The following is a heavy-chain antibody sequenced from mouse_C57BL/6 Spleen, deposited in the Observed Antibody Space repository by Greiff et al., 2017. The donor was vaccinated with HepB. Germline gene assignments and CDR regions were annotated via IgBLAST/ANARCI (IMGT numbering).Heavy chain of an antibody. CDR1: GYTFTSYW. D-gene: IGHD1-1*01. Sequence: QVQLQQSGAELVKPGASVKMSCKASGYTFTSYWITWVKQRPGQGLEWIGDIYPGSGSTNYNEKFKSKATLTVDTSSSTAYMQLSSLTSEDSAVYYCANYGSSSYAMDYWGQGTSVTVSS. V-gene: IGHV1-55*01. CDR2: IYPGSGST. J-gene: IGHJ4*01. CDR3: ANYGSSSYAMDY.